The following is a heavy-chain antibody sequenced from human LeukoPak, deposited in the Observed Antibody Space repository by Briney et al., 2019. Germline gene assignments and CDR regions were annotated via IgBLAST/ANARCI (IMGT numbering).Heavy chain of an antibody. CDR2: ISSGGSTI. CDR3: ARDKAYYYGSGYYGIDY. CDR1: GFTSSRYE. D-gene: IGHD3-10*01. Sequence: GGSLRLSCAASGFTSSRYEMNWVRQAPGKGLEWVSYISSGGSTIYYADSVKGRFTISRDNAKNSLYLQMNSLRAEDTAVYYCARDKAYYYGSGYYGIDYWGQGILVTVSS. J-gene: IGHJ4*02. V-gene: IGHV3-48*03.